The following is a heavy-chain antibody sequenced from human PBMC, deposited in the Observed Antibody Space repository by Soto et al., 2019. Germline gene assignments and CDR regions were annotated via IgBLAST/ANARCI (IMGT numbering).Heavy chain of an antibody. CDR3: ARDHRGGTDSFDI. J-gene: IGHJ3*02. D-gene: IGHD2-15*01. Sequence: QVQLVQSGAEVKKPGASVKVSCKASGYTFTSFGISWVRQAPGQGLEWMGWISAYNGNTNYAENLQGRVTMTTDTATSTAYMELRSLRSDDAAVYYCARDHRGGTDSFDIWGQGTMVTVSS. V-gene: IGHV1-18*01. CDR1: GYTFTSFG. CDR2: ISAYNGNT.